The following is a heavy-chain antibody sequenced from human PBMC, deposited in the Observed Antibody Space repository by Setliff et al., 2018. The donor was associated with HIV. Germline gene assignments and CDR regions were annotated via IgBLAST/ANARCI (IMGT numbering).Heavy chain of an antibody. V-gene: IGHV1-69*05. Sequence: SVKVSCKASGGTFSSYSINWVRQAPGQGLEWMGGIIPIYGTANYAQKFQGRVTMTRDTSTSTAYMELSSLRSEDTAVYYCARGYCSGGSCRRVWYFDLWGRGTLVTVSS. CDR2: IIPIYGTA. CDR3: ARGYCSGGSCRRVWYFDL. D-gene: IGHD2-15*01. J-gene: IGHJ2*01. CDR1: GGTFSSYS.